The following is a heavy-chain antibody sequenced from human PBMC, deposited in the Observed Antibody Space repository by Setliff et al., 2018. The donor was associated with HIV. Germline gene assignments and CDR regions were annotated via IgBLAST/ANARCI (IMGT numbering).Heavy chain of an antibody. CDR1: GFSFSSYW. CDR3: ARDRYYYDSSGYYCPDAFDI. V-gene: IGHV3-7*01. J-gene: IGHJ3*02. CDR2: IKQDGSQK. D-gene: IGHD3-22*01. Sequence: PGGSLRLSCAASGFSFSSYWMSWVRQAPGKGLEWVANIKQDGSQKFYVDSVKGRFTISRDNAKNTLYLQMNSLRAEDTAVYYCARDRYYYDSSGYYCPDAFDIWGQGTMVTVSS.